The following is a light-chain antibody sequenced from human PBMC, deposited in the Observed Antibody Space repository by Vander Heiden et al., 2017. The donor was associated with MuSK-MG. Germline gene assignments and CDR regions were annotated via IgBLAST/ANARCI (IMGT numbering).Light chain of an antibody. CDR3: RQALQTPYT. J-gene: IGKJ2*01. CDR1: QSLLHSNGYNY. CDR2: LGS. Sequence: DIVMTQSPLSLPVTPGEPASISCRSSQSLLHSNGYNYLDWYLQKPGQSPQLLIYLGSNRASGVPDRFSGSGSGTDFTLKISRVEAEDVGVYYCRQALQTPYTFGQGTKLENK. V-gene: IGKV2-28*01.